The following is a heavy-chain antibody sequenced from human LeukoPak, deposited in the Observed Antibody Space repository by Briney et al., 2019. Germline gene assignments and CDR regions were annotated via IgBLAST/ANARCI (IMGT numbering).Heavy chain of an antibody. V-gene: IGHV3-73*01. Sequence: PGGSLRLSCAASGFTVSSSYMSWVRQASGKGLEWVGHIRGKANYYATAYAASVRGRFTISRDDSKNTAYLHMNSLKTEDTAVYYCTGGSGWYSPDYWGQGTLVTVSS. CDR1: GFTVSSSY. CDR2: IRGKANYYAT. D-gene: IGHD6-19*01. CDR3: TGGSGWYSPDY. J-gene: IGHJ4*02.